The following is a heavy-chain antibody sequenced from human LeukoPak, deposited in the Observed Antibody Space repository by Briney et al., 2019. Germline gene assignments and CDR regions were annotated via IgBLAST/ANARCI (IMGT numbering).Heavy chain of an antibody. CDR1: GNTLTSYY. CDR3: ARAFPPYDSSGYGDY. V-gene: IGHV1-46*01. CDR2: INPSGGST. Sequence: ASMKVSCKASGNTLTSYYMHWVRQAPGQGLEWMGIINPSGGSTSYAQKFQGRVTMTRDMSTSTVYMELSSLRSEDTAVYHCARAFPPYDSSGYGDYWGQGTLVTVSS. J-gene: IGHJ4*02. D-gene: IGHD3-22*01.